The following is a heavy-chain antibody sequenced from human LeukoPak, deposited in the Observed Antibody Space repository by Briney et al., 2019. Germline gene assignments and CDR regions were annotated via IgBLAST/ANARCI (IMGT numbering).Heavy chain of an antibody. CDR2: IYYSGST. CDR1: GGSISSYY. V-gene: IGHV4-59*12. D-gene: IGHD4-17*01. Sequence: PSETLSLTCTVSGGSISSYYWSWIRQPPGKGLEWIGYIYYSGSTNYNPSLKSRVTISVDTSKNQFSLKLSSVTAADTAVYYCARLRTTVTTINWFDPWGQGTLVTVSS. CDR3: ARLRTTVTTINWFDP. J-gene: IGHJ5*02.